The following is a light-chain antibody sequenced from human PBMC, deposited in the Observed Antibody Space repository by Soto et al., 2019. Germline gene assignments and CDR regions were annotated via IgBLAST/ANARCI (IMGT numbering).Light chain of an antibody. Sequence: QAVVTQPPSASGTPGQRVTISCSGSSSNIGSNYVYWYQQLPGTAPKLLIYRNNQRPSGVPDRFSGSKSGTSASLAISGFRSEDEADYYCAAWDDSLSDWVFGGGTKLTGL. CDR1: SSNIGSNY. CDR3: AAWDDSLSDWV. J-gene: IGLJ3*02. V-gene: IGLV1-47*01. CDR2: RNN.